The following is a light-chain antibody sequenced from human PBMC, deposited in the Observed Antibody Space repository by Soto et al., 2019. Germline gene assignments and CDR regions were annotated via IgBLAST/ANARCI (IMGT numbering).Light chain of an antibody. CDR3: QQRSNWPLT. J-gene: IGKJ4*01. V-gene: IGKV3-11*01. Sequence: EIVLTQSPATLSLSPGERATLSCRASQSVSSYLAWYQQKPGQAPRLLIYDASNRATGIPARFSGSGSGTDFTITISSPEPEDFAVYYCQQRSNWPLTFGGGTKVEIK. CDR2: DAS. CDR1: QSVSSY.